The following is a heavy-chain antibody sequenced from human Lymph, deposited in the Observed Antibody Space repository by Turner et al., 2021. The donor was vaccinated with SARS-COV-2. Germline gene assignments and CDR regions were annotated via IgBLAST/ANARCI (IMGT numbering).Heavy chain of an antibody. CDR2: IYYSGST. CDR1: GGSISSSSYY. V-gene: IGHV4-39*01. J-gene: IGHJ4*02. Sequence: QLQLQESGPGLVKPSETLSLTCTVSGGSISSSSYYWGWIRQPPGKGLEWIGSIYYSGSTYYNPSLKSRVTISVDTSKNQFSLRLSFVTAADTAVYYCARNDRVVVQSFDYWGQGTLVTVSS. CDR3: ARNDRVVVQSFDY. D-gene: IGHD3-22*01.